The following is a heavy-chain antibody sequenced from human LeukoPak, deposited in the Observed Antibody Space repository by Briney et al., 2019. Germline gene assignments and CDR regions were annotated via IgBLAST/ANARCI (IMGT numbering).Heavy chain of an antibody. CDR2: ISGSGVST. CDR3: AKSLWPKVYPQH. D-gene: IGHD3-10*01. CDR1: GFTFSSYA. J-gene: IGHJ1*01. V-gene: IGHV3-23*01. Sequence: PGGSLRLSCAASGFTFSSYAMSWVRQAPGKGLEWVSAISGSGVSTYYADSVKGRFTISRDNSKNTLYLQMNGVRAEDTAVYYCAKSLWPKVYPQHWGQGTLVTVSS.